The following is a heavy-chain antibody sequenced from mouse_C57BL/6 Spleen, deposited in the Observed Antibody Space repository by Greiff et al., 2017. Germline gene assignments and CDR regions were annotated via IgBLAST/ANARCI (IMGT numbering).Heavy chain of an antibody. CDR2: ISDGGSYT. CDR1: GFTFSSYA. V-gene: IGHV5-4*01. D-gene: IGHD1-2*01. Sequence: EVQGVESGGGLVKPGGSLKLSCAASGFTFSSYAMSWVRQTPEKRLEWVATISDGGSYTYYPDNVKGRFTISRDNAKNNLYLQLSHLKSEDTAMXYCARLGKITTAPFAYWGQGTLVTVSA. J-gene: IGHJ3*01. CDR3: ARLGKITTAPFAY.